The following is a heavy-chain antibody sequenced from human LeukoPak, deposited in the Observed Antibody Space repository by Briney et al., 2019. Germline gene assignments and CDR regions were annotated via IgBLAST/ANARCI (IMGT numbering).Heavy chain of an antibody. Sequence: ASVKVSCKASGYTFTSYAMHWVRQAPGQRLEWMGWINAGNGNTKYSQKFQGRVTITRDTSASTAYMELSSLRFEDTAVYYCAREGLVVPAAIYYGMDVWGKGTTVTVSS. CDR2: INAGNGNT. V-gene: IGHV1-3*01. D-gene: IGHD2-2*02. CDR3: AREGLVVPAAIYYGMDV. J-gene: IGHJ6*04. CDR1: GYTFTSYA.